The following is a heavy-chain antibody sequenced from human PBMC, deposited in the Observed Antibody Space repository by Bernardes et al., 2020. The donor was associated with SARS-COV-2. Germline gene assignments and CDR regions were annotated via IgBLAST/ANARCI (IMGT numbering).Heavy chain of an antibody. V-gene: IGHV4-31*03. CDR1: GGSISSGGYY. J-gene: IGHJ4*02. CDR2: IYYSGST. Sequence: SEPLSLICTVSGGSISSGGYYWSWIRQHPGKGLEWIGYIYYSGSTYYNPSLKSRVTISVDTSKNQFSLKLISVTAADTAVYYCARAPRVNVVITAFDYWGQGTLVTVSS. CDR3: ARAPRVNVVITAFDY. D-gene: IGHD3-22*01.